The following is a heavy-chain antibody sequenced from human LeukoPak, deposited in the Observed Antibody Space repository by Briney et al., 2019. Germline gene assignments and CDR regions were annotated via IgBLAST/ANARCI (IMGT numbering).Heavy chain of an antibody. Sequence: ASVKVSCKASGYTFTSYGISWVRQAPGQGLEWMGWISANNGNTKYNTKYAQNLQGRVTMTTDISTSTAYMELRTLRSDDTAVYYCACVVRGAFDIWGQGTLVTVSS. D-gene: IGHD2-21*01. CDR3: ACVVRGAFDI. CDR2: ISANNGNTKYNT. CDR1: GYTFTSYG. V-gene: IGHV1-18*01. J-gene: IGHJ3*02.